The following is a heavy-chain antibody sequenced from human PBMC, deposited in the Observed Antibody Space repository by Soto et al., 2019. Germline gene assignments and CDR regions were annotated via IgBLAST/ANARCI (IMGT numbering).Heavy chain of an antibody. D-gene: IGHD6-13*01. CDR3: ASSWQQNGMDV. Sequence: GGSLRLSCAASGFTFSSYWMHWVRQAPGKGLVWVSRINSDGSSTSYADSVKGRFTISRDNAKSTLYLQMNSLRAEDTAVYYCASSWQQNGMDVWGQGTTVTVSS. CDR2: INSDGSST. J-gene: IGHJ6*02. V-gene: IGHV3-74*01. CDR1: GFTFSSYW.